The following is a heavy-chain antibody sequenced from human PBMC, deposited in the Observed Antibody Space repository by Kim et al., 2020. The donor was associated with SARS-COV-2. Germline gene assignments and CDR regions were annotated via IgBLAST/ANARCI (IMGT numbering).Heavy chain of an antibody. CDR1: GFTFSKYA. D-gene: IGHD3-10*01. V-gene: IGHV3-30*04. J-gene: IGHJ4*02. CDR2: ISKDGGEK. CDR3: VRDYGSGSYKGPSD. Sequence: GGSLRLSCAASGFTFSKYAMHWVRQAPGKGLEWVAVISKDGGEKYYIDSVTGRFIISRDNSKNTLSLQMNSLRAEDTAVYYCVRDYGSGSYKGPSDWGQGTRVTVSS.